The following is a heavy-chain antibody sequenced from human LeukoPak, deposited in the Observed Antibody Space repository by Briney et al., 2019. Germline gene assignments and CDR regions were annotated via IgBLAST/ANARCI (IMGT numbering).Heavy chain of an antibody. CDR1: GGSVSSYY. V-gene: IGHV4-4*07. CDR2: IYSSGST. J-gene: IGHJ4*02. Sequence: SDTLSLTCAVAGGSVSSYYWNWIRQPAGKGLEWIGRIYSSGSTNYNPSLTSRVTMSVDTSKNQFSLKLSSVTAADTAVYYCARRDALGWYFDYWGQGTLVTVSS. D-gene: IGHD5-24*01. CDR3: ARRDALGWYFDY.